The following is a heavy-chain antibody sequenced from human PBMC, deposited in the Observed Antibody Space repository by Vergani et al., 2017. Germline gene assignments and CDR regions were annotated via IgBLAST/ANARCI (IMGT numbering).Heavy chain of an antibody. CDR2: IFPSGNS. J-gene: IGHJ4*02. V-gene: IGHV4-30-2*01. CDR3: ARQLRGCSYGVFDY. CDR1: GDSITNGGFS. Sequence: QLQLQESGSGLVKTSQTLSITCAVSGDSITNGGFSCHWLRQPPGKGPEWIGYIFPSGNSDYNPSLKNRVSISLDKSKNQFSLWVNSVTAADTAVYFCARQLRGCSYGVFDYWGQGREVTVSS. D-gene: IGHD5-18*01.